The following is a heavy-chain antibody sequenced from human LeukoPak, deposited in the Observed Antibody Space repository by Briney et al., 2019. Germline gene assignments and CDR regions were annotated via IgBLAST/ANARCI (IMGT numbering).Heavy chain of an antibody. J-gene: IGHJ4*02. CDR1: GFTFSRYW. CDR2: IKEDGSEK. CDR3: AKYRG. V-gene: IGHV3-7*01. D-gene: IGHD2-2*02. Sequence: QPGGSLRLSCAGSGFTFSRYWMSWVRQAPGKGLEWVANIKEDGSEKYHVDSVKGRFTISRDNAKNSLYLQMNSLRAEDTAIYYCAKYRGWGQGTLVTVSS.